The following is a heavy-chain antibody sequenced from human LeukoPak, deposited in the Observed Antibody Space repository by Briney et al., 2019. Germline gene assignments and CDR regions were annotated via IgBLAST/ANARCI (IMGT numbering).Heavy chain of an antibody. CDR2: INAGNGNT. CDR1: GYTFTIYA. D-gene: IGHD4/OR15-4a*01. V-gene: IGHV1-3*03. CDR3: ARGYGGAFDI. J-gene: IGHJ3*02. Sequence: GASVKVSCKASGYTFTIYAMHWVRQAPGQRLEWMGWINAGNGNTKYSQEFQGRVTITRDTSASTAYMEVSSLRSEDMAVYYCARGYGGAFDIWGQGTMVTVSS.